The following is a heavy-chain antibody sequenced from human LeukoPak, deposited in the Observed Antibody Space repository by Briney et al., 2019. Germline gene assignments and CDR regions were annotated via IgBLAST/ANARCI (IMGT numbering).Heavy chain of an antibody. J-gene: IGHJ4*02. Sequence: SETLSLTCTVSGGSISSYYWSWIRQPPGKGLEWIGEINHSGSTNYNPSLKSRVTISVDTSKNQFSLKPSSVTAADTAVYYCARLSVGIAVAGTDYWGQGTLVTVSS. CDR3: ARLSVGIAVAGTDY. D-gene: IGHD6-19*01. V-gene: IGHV4-34*01. CDR2: INHSGST. CDR1: GGSISSYY.